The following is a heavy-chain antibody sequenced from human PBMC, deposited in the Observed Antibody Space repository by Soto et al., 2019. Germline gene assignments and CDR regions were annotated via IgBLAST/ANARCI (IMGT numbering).Heavy chain of an antibody. CDR1: GFSLSTSGVG. D-gene: IGHD2-21*01. CDR2: IYWDDDK. Sequence: QITLKESGPTLVKPTQTLTLTCTFSGFSLSTSGVGVGWIRQPPGKALEWLALIYWDDDKRYSPSLKSRLTITKDPSKNQVVLTMTNMDPVDTATYYCAQLLGTYYYYGMDVWGQGTTFTVSS. V-gene: IGHV2-5*02. CDR3: AQLLGTYYYYGMDV. J-gene: IGHJ6*02.